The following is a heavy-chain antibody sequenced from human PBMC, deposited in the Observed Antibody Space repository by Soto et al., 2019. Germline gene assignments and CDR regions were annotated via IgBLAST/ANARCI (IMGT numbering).Heavy chain of an antibody. CDR3: ARTAPMDAGDKYYYDF. J-gene: IGHJ4*02. CDR2: IIPFFGTA. CDR1: GGTFSTFG. V-gene: IGHV1-69*01. D-gene: IGHD3-16*01. Sequence: QVQLVQSGAEVKKTGSSVKVSCKTSGGTFSTFGISWVRQAPGQGLEWMGGIIPFFGTAEYSQKFEDRITITADESTNTVYMDLSSLISEDTAIYYCARTAPMDAGDKYYYDFWGQGALVTVSS.